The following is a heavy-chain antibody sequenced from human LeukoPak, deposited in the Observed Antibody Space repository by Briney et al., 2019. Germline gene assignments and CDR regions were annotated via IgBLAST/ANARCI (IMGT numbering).Heavy chain of an antibody. Sequence: TPSETLSLTCAVYGGSFSGYYWSWIRQPPDKGLEWIGEINHSGSTNYNPSLKSRVTISVDTSKNQFSLKLSSVTAADTAVYYCARGGLTTYYYGSGSPRSPFDYWGQGTLVTVSS. J-gene: IGHJ4*02. V-gene: IGHV4-34*01. CDR3: ARGGLTTYYYGSGSPRSPFDY. CDR2: INHSGST. CDR1: GGSFSGYY. D-gene: IGHD3-10*01.